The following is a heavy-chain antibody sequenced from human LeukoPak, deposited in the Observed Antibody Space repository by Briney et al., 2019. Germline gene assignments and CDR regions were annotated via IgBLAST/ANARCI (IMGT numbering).Heavy chain of an antibody. CDR3: ARSGAHKWELLRHFDY. V-gene: IGHV5-51*01. CDR2: IYPGDSDT. J-gene: IGHJ4*02. D-gene: IGHD1-26*01. CDR1: GYSFTSYW. Sequence: GESLKISCKGSGYSFTSYWIGWVRQMPGKGLEWMGIIYPGDSDTRYSPSFQGQVTISADKSISTAYLQWSSLKASDTAMYYCARSGAHKWELLRHFDYWGQGTLVTVSS.